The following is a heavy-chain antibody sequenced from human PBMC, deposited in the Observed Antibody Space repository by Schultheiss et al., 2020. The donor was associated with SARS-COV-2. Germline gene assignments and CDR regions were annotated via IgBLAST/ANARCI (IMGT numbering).Heavy chain of an antibody. CDR3: AREHYYDSSGYIRYGMDV. CDR1: GDSVSSNSAA. V-gene: IGHV6-1*01. D-gene: IGHD3-22*01. J-gene: IGHJ6*02. Sequence: SQTLSLTCAISGDSVSSNSAAWNWIRQSPSRGLEWLGRTYYRSKWYNDYAVSVKSRITINPDTSKNQFSLQLNSVTPEDTAVYYCAREHYYDSSGYIRYGMDVWGQGTTVTVSS. CDR2: TYYRSKWYN.